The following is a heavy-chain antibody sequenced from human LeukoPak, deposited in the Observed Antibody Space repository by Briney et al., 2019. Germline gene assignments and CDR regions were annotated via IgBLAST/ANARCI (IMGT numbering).Heavy chain of an antibody. V-gene: IGHV3-23*01. D-gene: IGHD2-15*01. CDR2: ISGRGGST. CDR1: GFTFSSYA. CDR3: AKDRSIAYCSGGSCSSDDY. J-gene: IGHJ4*02. Sequence: GASLRLSCSASGFTFSSYAMSWVRQAPGKGLEWVSAISGRGGSTYYADSVKGRFTIYRENHKKPPYIKMTSMRAEDTAVYYCAKDRSIAYCSGGSCSSDDYWGQGTLVTVSS.